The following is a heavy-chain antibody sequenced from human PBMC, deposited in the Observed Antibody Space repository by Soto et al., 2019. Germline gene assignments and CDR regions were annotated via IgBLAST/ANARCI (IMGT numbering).Heavy chain of an antibody. CDR2: ISGDGYGT. V-gene: IGHV3-23*01. J-gene: IGHJ4*02. CDR1: TFTFSNYA. CDR3: AKDLQGSVADYFDY. D-gene: IGHD2-15*01. Sequence: EVQLLESGGGLVQPGGSLRLSCAASTFTFSNYAMTWVRQAPGKGLEWVSSISGDGYGTFYADSVKGRFTISRDNSKNTLYLKMNSLTAEDTALYYCAKDLQGSVADYFDYWGQGTLVSVSS.